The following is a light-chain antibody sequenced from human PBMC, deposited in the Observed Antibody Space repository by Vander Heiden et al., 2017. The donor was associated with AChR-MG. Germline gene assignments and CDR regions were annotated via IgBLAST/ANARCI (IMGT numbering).Light chain of an antibody. CDR1: QSVSSN. CDR3: QQYNNWPRT. V-gene: IGKV3-15*01. Sequence: IALTQSPATLSVSPGERATLSCRASQSVSSNVAWYQHKPGQAPRLLIYGASARATGIPARFSGSGSGTEFTLTISSMQSEDFAVYYCQQYNNWPRTFGQGTKVEIK. J-gene: IGKJ1*01. CDR2: GAS.